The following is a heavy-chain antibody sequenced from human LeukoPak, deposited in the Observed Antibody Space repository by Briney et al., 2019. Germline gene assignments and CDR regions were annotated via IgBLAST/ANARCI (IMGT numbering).Heavy chain of an antibody. CDR2: ISSNGGST. CDR1: GFTFSSYA. V-gene: IGHV3-64*01. D-gene: IGHD6-6*01. CDR3: ARDTGTSYLSSFDY. Sequence: GGSLRLSYAASGFTFSSYAMHWVRQAPGKGLEYVSAISSNGGSTYYANSVKGRFTISRDNSKNTLYLQMGSLRAEDTAVYYCARDTGTSYLSSFDYWGQGTLVTVSS. J-gene: IGHJ4*02.